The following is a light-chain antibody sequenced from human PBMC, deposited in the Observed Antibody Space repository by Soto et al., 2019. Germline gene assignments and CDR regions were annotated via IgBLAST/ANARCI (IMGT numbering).Light chain of an antibody. CDR2: SNN. J-gene: IGLJ2*01. V-gene: IGLV1-44*01. Sequence: QSVLTQLPSAYGTPGQSVTISCSGSSSNIGSNTVNWYQQLPGTAPKLVIYSNNQRPSGVPDRFSGSKSGTSASLAISGLQSEDEADYYCVAWDDSLNGYVVYGGGTKVTVL. CDR3: VAWDDSLNGYVV. CDR1: SSNIGSNT.